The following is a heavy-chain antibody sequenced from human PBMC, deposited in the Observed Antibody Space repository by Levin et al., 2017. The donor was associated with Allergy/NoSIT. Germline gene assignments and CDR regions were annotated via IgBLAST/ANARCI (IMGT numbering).Heavy chain of an antibody. CDR3: AKRGALDV. V-gene: IGHV3-21*05. D-gene: IGHD3-16*01. CDR2: ISPSSSDI. Sequence: SCAASGFTFSTHSMSWVRQTPRKGLEWVSYISPSSSDIYYADSVKGRFTISRDNAKNSLYFQMDSLRADDAAVYYCAKRGALDVWGQGTTVTVSS. J-gene: IGHJ6*02. CDR1: GFTFSTHS.